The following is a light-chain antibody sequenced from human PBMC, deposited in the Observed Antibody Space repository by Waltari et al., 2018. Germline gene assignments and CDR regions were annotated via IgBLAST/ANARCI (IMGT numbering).Light chain of an antibody. V-gene: IGKV1-NL1*01. CDR2: AAS. CDR3: QHYYSTPLS. J-gene: IGKJ4*01. Sequence: DVQMSQSPSSLSASVGDGVTITCRTSQGITNSLARYQQKPGKAPKVLVSAASRVESGVPSRFSGSGSGTDDPLTVSSLQAEDFAPYYCQHYYSTPLSFGGGTKVVIK. CDR1: QGITNS.